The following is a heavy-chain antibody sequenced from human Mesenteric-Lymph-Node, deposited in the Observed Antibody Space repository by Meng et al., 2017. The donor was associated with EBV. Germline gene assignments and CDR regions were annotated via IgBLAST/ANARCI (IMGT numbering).Heavy chain of an antibody. V-gene: IGHV4-30-4*08. J-gene: IGHJ5*02. CDR3: ARNSDCSTTSCFVSWFDP. D-gene: IGHD2-2*01. Sequence: QLLESAPGLVEPSQSLTLTCSVSCGSSSSDGYSWSWIRQPPGKGLEWIGSVHYSGNTNYNPALKNRVTISVDTSSNQIYLSLTSVTVADTASYYCARNSDCSTTSCFVSWFDPWGQGTLVTVSS. CDR2: VHYSGNT. CDR1: CGSSSSDGYS.